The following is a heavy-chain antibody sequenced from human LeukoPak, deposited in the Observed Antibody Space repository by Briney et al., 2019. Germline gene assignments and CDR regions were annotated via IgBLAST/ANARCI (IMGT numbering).Heavy chain of an antibody. V-gene: IGHV4-59*01. CDR2: IYYNGST. CDR1: GGSIGYYY. CDR3: ARKGGHFDY. D-gene: IGHD2-15*01. Sequence: SETLSLTCTVSGGSIGYYYWSWIRQSPGKGLEWIGYIYYNGSTNYNPSLKSRVTISVDMSKNQFSLKVTSVTAADTAIYYCARKGGHFDYWGQGTLVTVSS. J-gene: IGHJ4*02.